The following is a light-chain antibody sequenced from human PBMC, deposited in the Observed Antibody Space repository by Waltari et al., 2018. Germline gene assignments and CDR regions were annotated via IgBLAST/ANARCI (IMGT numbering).Light chain of an antibody. CDR1: QDILRW. CDR2: ETT. V-gene: IGKV1-12*01. J-gene: IGKJ4*01. CDR3: QQADRLPLT. Sequence: DIQMTQSPTSVSASVGASVTITCRARQDILRWLAWYQHKPGKAPKPLTSETTGLESGVPSRFSGRGSGTDFTLTISSLQPEDFATYYCQQADRLPLTFGGGTKVEIK.